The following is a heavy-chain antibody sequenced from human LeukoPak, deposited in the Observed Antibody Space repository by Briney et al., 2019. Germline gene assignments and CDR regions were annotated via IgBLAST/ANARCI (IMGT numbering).Heavy chain of an antibody. V-gene: IGHV3-74*01. CDR2: INSDGTIT. D-gene: IGHD3-22*01. CDR1: GFIVNTNY. CDR3: ARVRYDSSGYYYEGLDY. J-gene: IGHJ4*02. Sequence: GGSLRLSCAASGFIVNTNYMTWVRQAPGKGLVWVSRINSDGTITNYADSVKGRFTISRDNAKNTLYLQMNSLRAEDTAVYYCARVRYDSSGYYYEGLDYWGQGTLVTVSS.